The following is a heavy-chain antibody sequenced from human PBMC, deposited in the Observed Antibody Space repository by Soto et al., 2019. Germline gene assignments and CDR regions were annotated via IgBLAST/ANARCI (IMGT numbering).Heavy chain of an antibody. Sequence: SETLSLTCTVSGGSISSYYWSWIRQPPGKGLEWIGYIYYSGSTNYNPSLKSRVTISVDTSKNQFSLKLSSVTAADTAVYYCARQSDYIDIWGEYNWFDPWGQGTLVTVSS. D-gene: IGHD3-3*01. CDR3: ARQSDYIDIWGEYNWFDP. J-gene: IGHJ5*02. CDR2: IYYSGST. V-gene: IGHV4-59*08. CDR1: GGSISSYY.